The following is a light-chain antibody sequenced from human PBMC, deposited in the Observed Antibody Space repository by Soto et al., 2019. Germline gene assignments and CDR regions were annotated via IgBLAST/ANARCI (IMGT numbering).Light chain of an antibody. CDR3: QQYDSLPPT. CDR1: QDISNY. J-gene: IGKJ4*01. CDR2: DAS. V-gene: IGKV1-33*01. Sequence: IQMTQSPSSLSASVGDRVTITCQASQDISNYLNWYQQKPGKAPKLLIYDASNLETGVQSRFSGSGSGTDFTFTISSLQPEDIATFYCQQYDSLPPTFGGGTKVEIK.